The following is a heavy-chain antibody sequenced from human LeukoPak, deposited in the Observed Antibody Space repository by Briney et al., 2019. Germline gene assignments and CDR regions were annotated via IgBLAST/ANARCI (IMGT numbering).Heavy chain of an antibody. CDR2: INHSGST. Sequence: SETLSLTCAVYGGSFSGYYWSWIRQPPGKGLEWIGEINHSGSTNYNPSLKSRVTISVDTSKNQFSLKLKSVTAADTALYFCARHIEGWSAPVVDSWGQGTLVTVSS. D-gene: IGHD5-12*01. CDR1: GGSFSGYY. V-gene: IGHV4-34*01. CDR3: ARHIEGWSAPVVDS. J-gene: IGHJ4*02.